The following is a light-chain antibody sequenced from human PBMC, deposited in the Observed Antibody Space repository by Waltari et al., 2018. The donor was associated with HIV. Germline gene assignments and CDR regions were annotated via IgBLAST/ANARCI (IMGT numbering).Light chain of an antibody. CDR2: EVY. V-gene: IGLV2-18*01. CDR3: ALYTTRNII. Sequence: QSALPQPPSLSGFPRRSVTISCTWFRGAVPPYNRFSWYQQPPNTAPKLILYEVYKRPSGVLDRFSGSQSGDMASLTVSGLQTEDEADYYCALYTTRNIIFGGGTNLVVL. J-gene: IGLJ2*01. CDR1: RGAVPPYNR.